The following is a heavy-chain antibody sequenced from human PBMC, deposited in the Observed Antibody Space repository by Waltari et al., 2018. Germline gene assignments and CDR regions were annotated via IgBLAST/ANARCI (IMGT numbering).Heavy chain of an antibody. D-gene: IGHD3-10*01. CDR2: IYDSWAT. CDR1: GSAVSDYY. CDR3: TRGLFGRSWTPYY. J-gene: IGHJ4*02. V-gene: IGHV4-59*02. Sequence: QVQLQESDPGLVRPAETRSLTCTVPGSAVSDYYWNWIRLPPGKGLEWIGTIYDSWATYYNPSLKSRLTMLMDTSKNQFSLILESVTAADRGLYYCTRGLFGRSWTPYYWGQGTLVTVSS.